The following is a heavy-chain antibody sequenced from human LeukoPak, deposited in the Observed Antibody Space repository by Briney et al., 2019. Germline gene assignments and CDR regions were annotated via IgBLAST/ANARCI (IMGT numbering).Heavy chain of an antibody. CDR3: ARDHSIAAAGLYNYYGMDV. CDR2: ISGYSGNT. V-gene: IGHV1-18*01. D-gene: IGHD6-13*01. CDR1: GYTFTSYG. Sequence: ASVKVSCKASGYTFTSYGMSWVRQAPGQGLEWMGWISGYSGNTNYAQKLQGRVTLTTDTSTSTAYMELWSLRSDDTAVYYCARDHSIAAAGLYNYYGMDVWGQGTTVTVSS. J-gene: IGHJ6*02.